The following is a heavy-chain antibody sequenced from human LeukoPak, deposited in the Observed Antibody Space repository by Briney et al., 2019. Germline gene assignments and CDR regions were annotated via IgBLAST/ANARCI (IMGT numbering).Heavy chain of an antibody. CDR2: IYDSGST. J-gene: IGHJ4*02. V-gene: IGHV4-59*01. D-gene: IGHD3-22*01. CDR3: ARQSISGSSLSYFDY. Sequence: LETLSLTCTVSGGSISSYYWSWIRQPPGKGLEWIGNIYDSGSTNYNPSLKSRVTISVDTSKNQCSLKLSSVTAADTAVYYCARQSISGSSLSYFDYWGQGTLVNVSS. CDR1: GGSISSYY.